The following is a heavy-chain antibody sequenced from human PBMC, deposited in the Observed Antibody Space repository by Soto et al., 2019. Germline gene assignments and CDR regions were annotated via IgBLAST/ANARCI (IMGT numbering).Heavy chain of an antibody. D-gene: IGHD6-19*01. CDR3: GRPPGYISDWYYFDL. V-gene: IGHV1-2*02. J-gene: IGHJ4*02. CDR1: GYTFIDYY. Sequence: QVQLVQSGAEVKKPGASVKVSCEASGYTFIDYYMHWVRQAPGQGFEWMGRISPKSGGTNYAQKFQGRVTMTWDTSLNTAYMKLSSLMSEDTAVYYCGRPPGYISDWYYFDLWGQGTLVTVSS. CDR2: ISPKSGGT.